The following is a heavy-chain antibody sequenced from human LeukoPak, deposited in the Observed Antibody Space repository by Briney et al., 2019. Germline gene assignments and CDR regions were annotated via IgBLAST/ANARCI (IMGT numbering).Heavy chain of an antibody. D-gene: IGHD6-19*01. Sequence: GGSLRLSCAASGFTFSSYGMHWVRQAPGKGLEWVAFIRYDGSNKYYADSVKGRFTISRDNSKNTLYLQMNSLRAEDTAVYYCTRVVAGTRLFGYWGQGTLVTVSS. V-gene: IGHV3-30*02. CDR1: GFTFSSYG. CDR3: TRVVAGTRLFGY. CDR2: IRYDGSNK. J-gene: IGHJ4*02.